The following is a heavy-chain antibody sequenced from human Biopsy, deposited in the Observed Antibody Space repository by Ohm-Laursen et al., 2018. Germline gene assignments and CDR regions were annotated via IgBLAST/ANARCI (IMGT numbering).Heavy chain of an antibody. CDR2: MIPSSGKT. Sequence: GASVKASCKVSGYSFSTYDVNWVRQARGQGLEWMGWMIPSSGKTGYAQRFQGRVTLTMNTSISTAYMELSGLRSEDTAVYFCARGYSRRVSIFEASIYWFDTWGQGTLVTVSS. D-gene: IGHD6-6*01. V-gene: IGHV1-8*01. CDR1: GYSFSTYD. CDR3: ARGYSRRVSIFEASIYWFDT. J-gene: IGHJ5*02.